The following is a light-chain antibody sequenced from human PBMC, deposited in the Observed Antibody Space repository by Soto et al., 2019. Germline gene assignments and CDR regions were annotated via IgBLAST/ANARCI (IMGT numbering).Light chain of an antibody. CDR2: DVS. V-gene: IGLV2-14*01. J-gene: IGLJ1*01. Sequence: QSALTQPASVSGSPGQSITISCTGTSSDVDGYNYVSWYQQHPGKAPKLMIYDVSNRPSGVSNRFSGSKSGNTASLTISGLQAEDEADYYRSSYTSSSTIYVFGTGTKVTVL. CDR3: SSYTSSSTIYV. CDR1: SSDVDGYNY.